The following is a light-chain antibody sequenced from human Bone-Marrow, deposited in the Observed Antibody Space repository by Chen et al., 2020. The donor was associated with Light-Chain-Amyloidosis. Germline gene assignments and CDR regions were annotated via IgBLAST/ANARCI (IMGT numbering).Light chain of an antibody. CDR1: QSVASDY. V-gene: IGKV3-20*01. Sequence: EIVLTQSPGTLSLSPGERATFSCRASQSVASDYLAWYQQKPGQAPRLLIHGASSRATGIPDRFSGSGSGTDFILTINRVDPEDFVVYYCQQYGTSPFTFGPGTKVDIK. CDR2: GAS. CDR3: QQYGTSPFT. J-gene: IGKJ3*01.